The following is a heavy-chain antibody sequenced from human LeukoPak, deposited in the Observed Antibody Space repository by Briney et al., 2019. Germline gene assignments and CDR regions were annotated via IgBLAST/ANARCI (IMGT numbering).Heavy chain of an antibody. D-gene: IGHD2-8*01. CDR2: ISYDGSNK. Sequence: AGRSLRLSCAASGFTFSSYAMHWVRQAPGKGLEWVAVISYDGSNKYYADSVKGRFTISRDNSKNTLYLQMNSLRAEDTAVYYCARVNGEEPSPYDPQLTSWGQGTLVTVSS. J-gene: IGHJ4*02. CDR1: GFTFSSYA. CDR3: ARVNGEEPSPYDPQLTS. V-gene: IGHV3-30-3*01.